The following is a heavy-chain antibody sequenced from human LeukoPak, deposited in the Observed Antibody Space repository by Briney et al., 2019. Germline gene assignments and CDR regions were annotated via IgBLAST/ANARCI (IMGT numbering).Heavy chain of an antibody. V-gene: IGHV1-8*01. D-gene: IGHD3-16*02. CDR3: GRWADSSFDY. J-gene: IGHJ4*02. CDR1: GCTFTSYD. CDR2: MKLSSEKT. Sequence: SVKVSCQASGCTFTSYDINGVGQAAGQGLEWVGYMKLSSEKTDYAQKFQGRVTLNWDTSISRAYMELSSLKYEDAGVYYWGRWADSSFDYWGQGTLVTVSS.